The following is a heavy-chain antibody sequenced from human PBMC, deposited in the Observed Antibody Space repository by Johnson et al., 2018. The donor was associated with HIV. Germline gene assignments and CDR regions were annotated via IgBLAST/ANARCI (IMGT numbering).Heavy chain of an antibody. CDR3: ARVRRSGWFDNDAVDI. V-gene: IGHV3-30*04. CDR2: ISYDGSNK. Sequence: VQLVESGGGVVQPGGSLRLSCAASGFTFSSSAMHWVRQAPGKGLEWLAVISYDGSNKYYTDSVKGRFTISRDNSKNTLFLLMSSLRADDAAVYYCARVRRSGWFDNDAVDIWGQGTMVTVSS. D-gene: IGHD6-19*01. J-gene: IGHJ3*02. CDR1: GFTFSSSA.